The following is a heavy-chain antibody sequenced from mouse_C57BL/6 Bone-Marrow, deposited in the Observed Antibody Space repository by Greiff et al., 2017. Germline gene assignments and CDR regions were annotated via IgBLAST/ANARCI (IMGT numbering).Heavy chain of an antibody. Sequence: EVQLQQSGAELVRPGASVKLSCTASGFNIKDYYMHWVKQRPEQGLEWIGRIDPEDGDTEYAPKFQGKATMTADTSSNTAYLQLSSLTSEDTAVYYCTTVYYGSRGLDYWGQGATRTVSS. CDR1: GFNIKDYY. D-gene: IGHD1-1*01. V-gene: IGHV14-1*01. J-gene: IGHJ2*01. CDR2: IDPEDGDT. CDR3: TTVYYGSRGLDY.